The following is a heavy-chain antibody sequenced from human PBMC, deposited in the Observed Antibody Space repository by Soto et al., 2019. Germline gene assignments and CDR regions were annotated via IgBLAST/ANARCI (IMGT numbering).Heavy chain of an antibody. CDR3: ARDAHGDYDYYYYYYMDV. D-gene: IGHD4-17*01. CDR1: GYTFTSYY. V-gene: IGHV1-46*03. Sequence: QVQLVQSGAEVKKPGASVKVSCKASGYTFTSYYIHWVRQAPGQGLEWMGIINPSGGSANYAQKFQGRVTLTRDTSTSTVYMGLSSLRSEDTAVYYCARDAHGDYDYYYYYYMDVWGKGTTVTVSS. CDR2: INPSGGSA. J-gene: IGHJ6*03.